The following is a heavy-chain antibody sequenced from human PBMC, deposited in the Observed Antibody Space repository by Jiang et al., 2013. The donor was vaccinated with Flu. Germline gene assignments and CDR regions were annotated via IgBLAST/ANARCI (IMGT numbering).Heavy chain of an antibody. V-gene: IGHV3-30*18. Sequence: VQLLESGGGVVQPGRSLRLSCAASGFTFSSYGMHWVRQAPGKGLEWVAVISYDGSNKYYADSVKGRFTISRDNSKNTLYLQMNSLRAEDTAVYYCAKDPRAMIVVGLFDYWGQG. D-gene: IGHD3-22*01. CDR1: GFTFSSYG. J-gene: IGHJ4*02. CDR2: ISYDGSNK. CDR3: AKDPRAMIVVGLFDY.